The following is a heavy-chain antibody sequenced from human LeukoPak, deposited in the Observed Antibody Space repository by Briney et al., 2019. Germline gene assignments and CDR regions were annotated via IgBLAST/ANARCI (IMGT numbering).Heavy chain of an antibody. CDR2: ISSSGSTI. V-gene: IGHV3-48*04. CDR3: ARSQVPAAAGTTYYYGMDV. J-gene: IGHJ6*02. CDR1: GFTFSSYS. D-gene: IGHD6-13*01. Sequence: PGGSLRLSCAASGFTFSSYSMNWVRQAPGKGLEWVSYISSSGSTIYYADSVKGRFTISRDNAKNSLYLQMNSLRAEDTAVYYCARSQVPAAAGTTYYYGMDVWGQGTTVTVSS.